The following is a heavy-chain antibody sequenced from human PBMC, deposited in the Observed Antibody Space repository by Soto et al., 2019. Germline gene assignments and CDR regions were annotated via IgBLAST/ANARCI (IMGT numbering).Heavy chain of an antibody. D-gene: IGHD3-22*01. J-gene: IGHJ5*02. V-gene: IGHV6-1*01. CDR1: GDSVAGNSAA. CDR3: ARGGLIVGENWFDP. Sequence: SQTLSLTCAISGDSVAGNSAAWNWIRQSPSRGLEWLGRTYYRSKWYNDYAVSVKSRITINPDTSKNQFSLQLNSVTPEDTAVYYCARGGLIVGENWFDPWGQGTLVTVSS. CDR2: TYYRSKWYN.